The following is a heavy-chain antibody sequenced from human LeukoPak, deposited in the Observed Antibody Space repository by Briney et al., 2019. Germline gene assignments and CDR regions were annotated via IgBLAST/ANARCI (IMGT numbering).Heavy chain of an antibody. CDR2: IKQDESEK. CDR3: ARDKIEGPTKLDY. CDR1: GFTFSSYW. Sequence: PGGSLRLSCAASGFTFSSYWMSCVRQAPGKGLEWVANIKQDESEKYYVDSLKGRFTISRDNAKNSLYLQMSSLRAEDTAVYYCARDKIEGPTKLDYWGQGILVTVSS. V-gene: IGHV3-7*01. D-gene: IGHD1/OR15-1a*01. J-gene: IGHJ4*02.